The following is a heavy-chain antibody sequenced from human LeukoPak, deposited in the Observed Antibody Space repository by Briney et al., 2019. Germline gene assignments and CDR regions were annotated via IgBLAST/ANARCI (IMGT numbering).Heavy chain of an antibody. D-gene: IGHD1-7*01. J-gene: IGHJ4*02. CDR1: GFTFSSYW. V-gene: IGHV3-7*01. CDR3: AKWQLYSGNYYLDV. Sequence: GGSLRLSCAASGFTFSSYWMSWVRQAPGKGLEWVANIKEDGSVHYFVDSVKGRFTMSRDNAKHSLFLHMNRLRAEDSAVYYCAKWQLYSGNYYLDVWGQGTLVTVSS. CDR2: IKEDGSVH.